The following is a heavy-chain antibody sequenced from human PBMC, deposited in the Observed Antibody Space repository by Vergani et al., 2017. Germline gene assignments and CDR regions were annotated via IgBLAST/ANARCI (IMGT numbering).Heavy chain of an antibody. CDR3: ARHYDLLTGFFDY. J-gene: IGHJ4*02. CDR2: IFHIGST. D-gene: IGHD3-9*01. CDR1: GGSISSSSYY. Sequence: QLQLQESGPGLVKPSETLSLTCTVSGGSISSSSYYWGWTRQPPGKGLEWIGSIFHIGSTYYNPSLKSRVTISVDTSKTQISLKLSSVTAADTAVYYCARHYDLLTGFFDYWGQGSLVTVSS. V-gene: IGHV4-39*01.